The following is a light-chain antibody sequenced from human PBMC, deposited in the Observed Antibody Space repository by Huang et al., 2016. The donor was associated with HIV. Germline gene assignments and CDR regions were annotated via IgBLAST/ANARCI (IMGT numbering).Light chain of an antibody. CDR2: KAS. CDR1: QSSSSW. V-gene: IGKV1-5*03. Sequence: DIQMTQSPSTRSASVGDRVTITCRASQSSSSWLAWYQQKPGKAPKLMIYKASNLESGVPSRLSGSGSGTEFTLTISSLQPDDFATYYCQQYNSYPLTFGGGTKVQIK. CDR3: QQYNSYPLT. J-gene: IGKJ4*01.